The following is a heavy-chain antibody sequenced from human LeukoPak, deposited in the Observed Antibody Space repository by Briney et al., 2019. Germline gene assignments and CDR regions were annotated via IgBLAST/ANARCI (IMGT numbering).Heavy chain of an antibody. J-gene: IGHJ1*01. CDR2: IYYSGST. D-gene: IGHD3-10*01. V-gene: IGHV4-39*01. CDR1: GGSISSSSYY. CDR3: ARPPDYYGSGSYYLNDMYFQH. Sequence: PSETLSLTCTVSGGSISSSSYYWGWIRQPPGKGLEWIGSIYYSGSTYYNPSLKSRVTISVDTSKNQFSLKLSSVTAADTAVYYCARPPDYYGSGSYYLNDMYFQHWGQGTPVTVSS.